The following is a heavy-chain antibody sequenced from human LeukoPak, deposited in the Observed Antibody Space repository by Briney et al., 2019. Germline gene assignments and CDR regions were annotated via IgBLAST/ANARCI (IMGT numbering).Heavy chain of an antibody. CDR3: AADFFDILTGSTDRPYYYYMDV. CDR2: IVVGGGDT. Sequence: SVKVSCTASGFTFTSSAMQWVRQARGQRLEWIGWIVVGGGDTNYAQKFQERVTLTRGMSTSTAYMELSRLRSEDTAVYYCAADFFDILTGSTDRPYYYYMDVWGKGTTVTVSS. J-gene: IGHJ6*03. D-gene: IGHD3-9*01. V-gene: IGHV1-58*02. CDR1: GFTFTSSA.